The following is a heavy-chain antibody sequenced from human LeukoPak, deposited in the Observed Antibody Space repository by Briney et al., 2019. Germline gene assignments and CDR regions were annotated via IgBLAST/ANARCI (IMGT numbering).Heavy chain of an antibody. CDR2: ISSSGSTI. Sequence: PGGSLRLSCAASGFTFSSYSMNWVRQAPGKGLEWVSYISSSGSTIYYADSVKGRFTISRDNAKNSLYLQMNSLRAEDTAVYYCARGVPYYYDSSGYYNYWGQGTLVTVSS. CDR3: ARGVPYYYDSSGYYNY. D-gene: IGHD3-22*01. CDR1: GFTFSSYS. J-gene: IGHJ4*02. V-gene: IGHV3-48*04.